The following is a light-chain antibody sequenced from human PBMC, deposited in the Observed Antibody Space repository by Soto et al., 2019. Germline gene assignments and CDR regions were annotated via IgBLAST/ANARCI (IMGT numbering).Light chain of an antibody. V-gene: IGLV2-14*01. CDR1: SSDVGGYNY. CDR3: SSYTSSSTLVV. CDR2: DVS. J-gene: IGLJ2*01. Sequence: QSALTQPASVSGSPGQSITISCTGTSSDVGGYNYVSWYQKHPGKAPKLMIYDVSNRPSGVSNRFSGSKSGNTASLTISGLQAEYEADYYCSSYTSSSTLVVFGGGTQLTVL.